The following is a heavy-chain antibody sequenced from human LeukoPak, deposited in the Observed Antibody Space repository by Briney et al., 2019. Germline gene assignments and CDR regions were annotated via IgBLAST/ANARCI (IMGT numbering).Heavy chain of an antibody. D-gene: IGHD6-19*01. CDR1: GYSSTNYW. CDR2: IHPGGSET. CDR3: ARHAGGAGPDV. J-gene: IGHJ6*02. Sequence: GESLKISCKGSGYSSTNYWIVWARQMPGKGLEWMGMIHPGGSETRYSPSLQGQVTISVDKSISTAYLQWSSLKASDTAMYYCARHAGGAGPDVWGQGTTVTVSS. V-gene: IGHV5-51*01.